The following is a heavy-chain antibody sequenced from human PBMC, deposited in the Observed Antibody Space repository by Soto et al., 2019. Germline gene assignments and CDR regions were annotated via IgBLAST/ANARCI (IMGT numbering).Heavy chain of an antibody. J-gene: IGHJ4*02. CDR3: AKDWAGTRGNFDS. D-gene: IGHD1-1*01. CDR2: IGGSGTST. V-gene: IGHV3-23*01. CDR1: GFSFTTYA. Sequence: EVQLLESGGGLVRPGGSLRLSCVASGFSFTTYAMSWVRQAPGKGLEWVSAIGGSGTSTYYADSVKGRFTISRDNSKYTLYLQMNSLIVEDADLYYCAKDWAGTRGNFDSWRPGTLVTVSS.